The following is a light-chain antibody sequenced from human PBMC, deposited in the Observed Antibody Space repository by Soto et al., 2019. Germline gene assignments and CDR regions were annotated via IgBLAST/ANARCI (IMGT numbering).Light chain of an antibody. CDR2: GAS. CDR1: QSVSSSY. J-gene: IGKJ1*01. Sequence: EIVLTQSPGTLSLSPGERATLSWRASQSVSSSYLAWYQQKPGQAPRLLIYGASSRATGIPDRFSGSGSGTDFTLTISRLEPEDFAVYYCQQYDSSPVTFGQGTKVEIK. CDR3: QQYDSSPVT. V-gene: IGKV3-20*01.